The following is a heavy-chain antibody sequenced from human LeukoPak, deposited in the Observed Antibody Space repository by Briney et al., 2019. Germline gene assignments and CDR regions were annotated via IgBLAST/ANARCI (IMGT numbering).Heavy chain of an antibody. CDR2: LFYTGST. J-gene: IGHJ4*02. D-gene: IGHD6-13*01. Sequence: SETLSLTCNVSGGSISSSNYYWGWIRQPPGKGLEWIGSLFYTGSTYYNPSLKSRVTISVDTSKNQFSLKLSSVTAADTAVYYCAREPNIAAAATLFDHWGQGTLVTVS. CDR3: AREPNIAAAATLFDH. CDR1: GGSISSSNYY. V-gene: IGHV4-39*07.